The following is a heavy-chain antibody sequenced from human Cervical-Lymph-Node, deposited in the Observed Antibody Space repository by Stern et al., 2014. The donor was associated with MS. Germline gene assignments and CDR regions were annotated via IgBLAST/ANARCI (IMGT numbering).Heavy chain of an antibody. CDR2: IFPVFGTP. Sequence: VQLVQSGAEVMKPGSSVKVSCKASGGTFSKFPSSWVRQAPGQGLAWMGVIFPVFGTPAYAQEFRGRVTITADVSTSTVYMELSSLRSDDTAVYYCALSSETSDRWYSLGYDLWGQGTLVTVSS. CDR1: GGTFSKFP. J-gene: IGHJ5*02. V-gene: IGHV1-69*01. CDR3: ALSSETSDRWYSLGYDL. D-gene: IGHD6-13*01.